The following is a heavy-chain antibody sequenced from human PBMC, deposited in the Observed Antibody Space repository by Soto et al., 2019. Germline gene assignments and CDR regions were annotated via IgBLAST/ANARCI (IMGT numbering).Heavy chain of an antibody. CDR3: TTGLSNGYYNFDS. D-gene: IGHD2-21*01. CDR2: IKGEADGGTT. V-gene: IGHV3-15*01. Sequence: PGWRVRQCGSAAVLSSSRAFVSRFRHAPGKGIEWVGRIKGEADGGTTDYAAPVKGRITISRDHSKDTLYLQMNSLKTEDTAVYYCTTGLSNGYYNFDSWGQGT. CDR1: VLSSSRAF. J-gene: IGHJ4*02.